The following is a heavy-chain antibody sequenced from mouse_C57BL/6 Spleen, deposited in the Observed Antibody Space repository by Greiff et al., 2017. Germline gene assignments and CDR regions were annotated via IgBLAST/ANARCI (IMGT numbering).Heavy chain of an antibody. CDR2: IYPRSGNT. Sequence: VQLQQSGAELARPGASVKLSCKASGYTFTSYGISWVKQRTGQGLEWIGEIYPRSGNTYYNEKFKGKATLTADKSSSTAYMELRSLTSEDSAVYFCARRGATMVTTDYAMDYWGQGTSVTVSS. J-gene: IGHJ4*01. V-gene: IGHV1-81*01. D-gene: IGHD2-2*01. CDR1: GYTFTSYG. CDR3: ARRGATMVTTDYAMDY.